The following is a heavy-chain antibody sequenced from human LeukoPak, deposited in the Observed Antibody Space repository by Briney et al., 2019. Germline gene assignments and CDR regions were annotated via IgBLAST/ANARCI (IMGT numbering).Heavy chain of an antibody. Sequence: GGSLRLSCAASGFTFSSYAMSWVRQAPGKGLEWVSGISGSGEYTYYADSVKGRFTISRDNSKNTVYLQMNSLRAEDTAVYYCAKRAGRENWYFDLWGRGTLVTVSS. CDR2: ISGSGEYT. J-gene: IGHJ2*01. CDR3: AKRAGRENWYFDL. V-gene: IGHV3-23*01. CDR1: GFTFSSYA.